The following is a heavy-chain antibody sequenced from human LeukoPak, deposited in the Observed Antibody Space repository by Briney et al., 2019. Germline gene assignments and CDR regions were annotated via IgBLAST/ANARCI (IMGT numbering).Heavy chain of an antibody. CDR1: GFTFSNYA. Sequence: PGGSLRLSCAASGFTFSNYAMSWVRQAPGKGLEWVSGISGSGGSTYYADSVKGRFTISRDNAKNSLYLQMNSLRAEDTAVYYCAEMDTTDYWGQGTLVTVSS. CDR2: ISGSGGST. V-gene: IGHV3-23*01. CDR3: AEMDTTDY. D-gene: IGHD5-24*01. J-gene: IGHJ4*02.